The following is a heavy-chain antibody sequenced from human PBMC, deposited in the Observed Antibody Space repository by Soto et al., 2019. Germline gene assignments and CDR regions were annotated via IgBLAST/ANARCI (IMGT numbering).Heavy chain of an antibody. V-gene: IGHV3-15*07. J-gene: IGHJ4*02. CDR1: GFSITNTW. Sequence: EVQLVESGGGLVQPGGSLRLSCAASGFSITNTWMHWVRQAPGKGLEWVGRVKSKADGGTADYAAPVKGRFTVSRDDSKNTLYLQMNSLRAEDTAVYHCARDEYNIVLVPVFSDWGQGTLVTVSS. CDR2: VKSKADGGTA. CDR3: ARDEYNIVLVPVFSD. D-gene: IGHD2-2*01.